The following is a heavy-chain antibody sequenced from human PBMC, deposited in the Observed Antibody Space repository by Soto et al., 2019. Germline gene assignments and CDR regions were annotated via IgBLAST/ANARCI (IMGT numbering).Heavy chain of an antibody. Sequence: PSETLSLTCTVSGGSISSGGYYWSWIRQHPGKGMEWIGYIYYSGSTYYNTSLKSRVTISVDTSKNQFSLKLSSVTAADTAVYYCARLSYVDTAMVKDVWGQGTTVTVSS. D-gene: IGHD5-18*01. CDR3: ARLSYVDTAMVKDV. V-gene: IGHV4-31*03. CDR2: IYYSGST. J-gene: IGHJ6*02. CDR1: GGSISSGGYY.